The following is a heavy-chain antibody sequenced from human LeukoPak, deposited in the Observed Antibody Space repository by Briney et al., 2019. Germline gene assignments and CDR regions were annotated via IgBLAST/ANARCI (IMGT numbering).Heavy chain of an antibody. CDR1: GYTFTSYG. CDR3: AGDLLAMIPSFSAEY. D-gene: IGHD5-12*01. Sequence: ASVKVSCKASGYTFTSYGISWVRQAPGQGLEWMGWISANNGNTIYAQKLQGRVTMTTDTSTSTAYMELRSLRSDDTAVYYCAGDLLAMIPSFSAEYWGQGTLVTVSS. V-gene: IGHV1-18*01. J-gene: IGHJ4*02. CDR2: ISANNGNT.